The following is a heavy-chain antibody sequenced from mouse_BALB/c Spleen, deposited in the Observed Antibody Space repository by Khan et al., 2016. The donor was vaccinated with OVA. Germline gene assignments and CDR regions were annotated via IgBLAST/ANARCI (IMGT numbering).Heavy chain of an antibody. Sequence: VQLKESGPGLVAPSQSLSITCTISGFSSTSYGVHWVRQPPGKGLEWLVVIWSDGSTTYNSALKSGLSISKDNSKSQVFLKMNSLQTDDTAMYYCARHDGYAHYYAMDYWGQGTSVTVSS. CDR1: GFSSTSYG. CDR2: IWSDGST. D-gene: IGHD2-3*01. J-gene: IGHJ4*01. CDR3: ARHDGYAHYYAMDY. V-gene: IGHV2-6-1*01.